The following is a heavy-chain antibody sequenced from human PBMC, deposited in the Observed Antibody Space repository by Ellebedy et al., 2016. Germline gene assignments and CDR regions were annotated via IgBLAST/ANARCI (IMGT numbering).Heavy chain of an antibody. Sequence: LRLSXTVSGGSISSGGYYWSWIRQHPGKGLEWIGYIYYGGSTYYNPSLKSRAAIYLDTSKNQFFLKLSSVTAADTAVYYCTTMVRGVVVNWFDPWGQGTLVTVSS. D-gene: IGHD3-10*01. CDR1: GGSISSGGYY. CDR2: IYYGGST. J-gene: IGHJ5*02. V-gene: IGHV4-31*03. CDR3: TTMVRGVVVNWFDP.